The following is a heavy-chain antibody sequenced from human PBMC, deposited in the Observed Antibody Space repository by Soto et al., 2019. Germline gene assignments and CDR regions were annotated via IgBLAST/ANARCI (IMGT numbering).Heavy chain of an antibody. CDR3: ARDKITGLFDY. Sequence: TSETLSLTCAVSGGSISSGGYSWSWIRQPPGKGLEWIGYIYHSGTTYYNPSLKSRVTISVDTSKNHFSLKLSSVTAADTAVYYCARDKITGLFDYWGQGTLVTVSS. D-gene: IGHD2-8*02. J-gene: IGHJ4*02. CDR2: IYHSGTT. V-gene: IGHV4-30-2*01. CDR1: GGSISSGGYS.